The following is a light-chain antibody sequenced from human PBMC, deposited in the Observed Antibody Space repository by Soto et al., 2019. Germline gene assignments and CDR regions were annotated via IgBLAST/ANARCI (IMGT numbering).Light chain of an antibody. V-gene: IGKV3-11*01. Sequence: IVLTQSPATLSLSPGERATLSCRASQSVSNYLAWYQHKPGQAPRLLIYDASNRATGIPARFSGSGSGTDFTLTISSLEPEDFAVYYCQQYNNWPPYTFGQGTKLEIK. CDR2: DAS. CDR3: QQYNNWPPYT. CDR1: QSVSNY. J-gene: IGKJ2*01.